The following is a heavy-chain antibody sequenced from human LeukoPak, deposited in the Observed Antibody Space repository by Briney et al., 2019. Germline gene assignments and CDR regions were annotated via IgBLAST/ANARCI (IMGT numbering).Heavy chain of an antibody. D-gene: IGHD5-24*01. CDR3: ARDSDGALDY. Sequence: GGSLRLSCAASGFTVSSNYMSWVRQAPGKGLEWVSVIYSGGSTYYADSVKGRFAISRDNSKNTLYLQMNSLRAEDTAVYYCARDSDGALDYWGQGTLVTVSS. J-gene: IGHJ4*02. CDR2: IYSGGST. V-gene: IGHV3-53*01. CDR1: GFTVSSNY.